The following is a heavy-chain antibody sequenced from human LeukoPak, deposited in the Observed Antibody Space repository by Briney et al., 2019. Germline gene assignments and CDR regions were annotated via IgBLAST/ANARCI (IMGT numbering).Heavy chain of an antibody. J-gene: IGHJ3*02. CDR1: GFTFSSYW. D-gene: IGHD3-22*01. CDR2: IKQDGSEK. CDR3: ATSAPYYYDSSGYGLDAFDI. V-gene: IGHV3-7*01. Sequence: GGSLRLSCAASGFTFSSYWMSWVRQAPGKGLEWVANIKQDGSEKYYVDSVKGRFTISRDNAKNSLYLQMNSLRAEDTAVYYCATSAPYYYDSSGYGLDAFDIWGQGTMVTVSS.